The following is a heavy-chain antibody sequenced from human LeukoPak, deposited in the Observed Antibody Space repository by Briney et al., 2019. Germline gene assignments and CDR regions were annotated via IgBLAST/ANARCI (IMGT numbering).Heavy chain of an antibody. J-gene: IGHJ4*02. CDR3: AGVSRSPSTYNY. CDR2: IKQDGSEK. CDR1: GFTFSSYW. Sequence: PGGSLRLSSAASGFTFSSYWMSWVRQAPGKGLEWVATIKQDGSEKYYVDSVKGRFTVSRDNAKNSLYLQMNSLRLEDTAVYYCAGVSRSPSTYNYWGQGTLVTVSS. V-gene: IGHV3-7*01. D-gene: IGHD2-2*02.